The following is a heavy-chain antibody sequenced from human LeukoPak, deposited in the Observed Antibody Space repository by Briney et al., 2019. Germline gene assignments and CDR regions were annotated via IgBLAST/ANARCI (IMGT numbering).Heavy chain of an antibody. CDR1: GGSFSSGSYY. J-gene: IGHJ4*02. Sequence: SETLSLTCTVSGGSFSSGSYYWSWSRQPPGRGLEWIVYIYYSGSTNYNPSLKSRVTISVDTSKNQFSLKLSSVTAADTAVYYCAREALEYCSGGSCYSTALDYWGQGTLVTVSS. CDR3: AREALEYCSGGSCYSTALDY. V-gene: IGHV4-61*01. CDR2: IYYSGST. D-gene: IGHD2-15*01.